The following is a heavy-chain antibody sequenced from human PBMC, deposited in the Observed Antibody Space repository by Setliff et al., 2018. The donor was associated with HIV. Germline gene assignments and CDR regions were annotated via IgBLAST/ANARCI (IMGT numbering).Heavy chain of an antibody. Sequence: PSETLSLTCTVSGDSVNDRSYFWGWIRQHPGKGLEWIGYIYYGRSSKYNPSLESRVTISGETSKNKFSLKLNSVTAADTAIYYCARHYEYLESSWLDPWGQGTQVTVSS. D-gene: IGHD3-3*01. V-gene: IGHV4-61*05. CDR2: IYYGRSS. J-gene: IGHJ5*02. CDR1: GDSVNDRSYF. CDR3: ARHYEYLESSWLDP.